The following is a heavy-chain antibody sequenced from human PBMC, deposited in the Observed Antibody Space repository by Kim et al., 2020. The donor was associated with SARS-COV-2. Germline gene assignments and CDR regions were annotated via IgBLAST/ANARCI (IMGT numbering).Heavy chain of an antibody. Sequence: SETLSLTCTVSGGSISSGGYYWSWIRQHPGKGLEWIGYIYYSGSTYYNPSLKSRVTISVDTSKTHFSLKLSSVTAADTAIYYCARDIVVVPAGHWFDPWGQGTLVTVSS. CDR3: ARDIVVVPAGHWFDP. V-gene: IGHV4-31*03. CDR2: IYYSGST. CDR1: GGSISSGGYY. D-gene: IGHD2-2*01. J-gene: IGHJ5*02.